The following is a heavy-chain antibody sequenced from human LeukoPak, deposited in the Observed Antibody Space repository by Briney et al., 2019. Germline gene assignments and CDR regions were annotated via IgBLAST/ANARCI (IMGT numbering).Heavy chain of an antibody. Sequence: GGSLRLSCAASGFTFSSYEMNWVRQAPGKGLEWVSYISSSGSTIYYADSVKGRSTISRDNAKNSLYLQMNSLRAEDTAVYYCAREGVTMIAFDYWGQGTLVTVSS. CDR1: GFTFSSYE. CDR3: AREGVTMIAFDY. CDR2: ISSSGSTI. D-gene: IGHD3-22*01. J-gene: IGHJ4*02. V-gene: IGHV3-48*03.